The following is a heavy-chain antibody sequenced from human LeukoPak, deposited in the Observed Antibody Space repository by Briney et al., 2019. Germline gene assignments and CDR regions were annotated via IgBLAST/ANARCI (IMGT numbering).Heavy chain of an antibody. D-gene: IGHD3-22*01. CDR2: ISSDGSIT. V-gene: IGHV3-74*01. Sequence: PGGSLRLSCAASGFTFSTYWMHWVRQAPGKGLVWVSRISSDGSITGYADSVKGRFTISRDNAKNTLYLQMNSLRAEDTAVYYCAKGGYYYDSSGIGPVVWAFDIWGQGTMVTVSS. CDR1: GFTFSTYW. J-gene: IGHJ3*02. CDR3: AKGGYYYDSSGIGPVVWAFDI.